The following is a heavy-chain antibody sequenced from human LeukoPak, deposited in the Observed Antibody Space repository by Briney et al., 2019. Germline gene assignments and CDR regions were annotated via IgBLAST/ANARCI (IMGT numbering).Heavy chain of an antibody. V-gene: IGHV4-4*02. J-gene: IGHJ4*02. Sequence: SETLSLTCAVSGGSISSNNWWSWVRQPPGKGLEWIGYVDYTGTTKCNPSLKSRATLSVDMLKNQFSLNLTSVSAADTAVYYCARQNDFMVVPVDWGQGTLVTVSS. D-gene: IGHD2-2*01. CDR1: GGSISSNNW. CDR3: ARQNDFMVVPVD. CDR2: VDYTGTT.